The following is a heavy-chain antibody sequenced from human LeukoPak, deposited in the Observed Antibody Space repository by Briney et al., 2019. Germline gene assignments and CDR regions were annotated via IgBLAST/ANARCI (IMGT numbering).Heavy chain of an antibody. J-gene: IGHJ3*02. CDR1: GGSLSSYY. Sequence: SETLSLTCTVSGGSLSSYYWSWIRQPPGKGLEWIGYIYYSGSTNYNPSLKSRVTISVDTSKNQFSLKLSSVTAADTAVYYCAREYYGDASAFDIWGQGTMVTVSS. D-gene: IGHD4-17*01. V-gene: IGHV4-59*01. CDR2: IYYSGST. CDR3: AREYYGDASAFDI.